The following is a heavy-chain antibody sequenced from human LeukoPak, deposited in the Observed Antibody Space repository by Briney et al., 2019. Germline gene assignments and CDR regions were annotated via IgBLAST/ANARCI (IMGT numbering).Heavy chain of an antibody. CDR3: ARDVFPGHYFDY. J-gene: IGHJ4*02. D-gene: IGHD3-3*01. Sequence: GGSLRLSCAASGFTFSSYAMNWVRQAPGKGLEWVSTISGSGGDTYYADSVKGRFTISRDNAKNSLYLQMNSLRAEDTAVYYCARDVFPGHYFDYWGQGTLVTVSS. CDR1: GFTFSSYA. CDR2: ISGSGGDT. V-gene: IGHV3-21*01.